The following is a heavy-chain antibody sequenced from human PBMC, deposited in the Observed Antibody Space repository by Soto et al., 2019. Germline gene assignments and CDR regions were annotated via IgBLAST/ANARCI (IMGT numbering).Heavy chain of an antibody. D-gene: IGHD2-15*01. J-gene: IGHJ5*02. CDR3: AKDLKDCSGGSCYSPLQSAVP. V-gene: IGHV3-23*01. CDR2: IGYSGAGT. CDR1: GFTFSNYA. Sequence: EVQLLESGGGLVQPGGSLRLSCAAYGFTFSNYAMSWVRQAPGKGLEWVSAIGYSGAGTYYADSVKGRFTVSRDNYKNMVYLQMNSLRAEDTAVYYCAKDLKDCSGGSCYSPLQSAVPWGQGTLVTVSS.